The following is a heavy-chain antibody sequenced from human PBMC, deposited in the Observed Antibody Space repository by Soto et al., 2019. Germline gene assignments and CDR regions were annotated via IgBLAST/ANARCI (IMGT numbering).Heavy chain of an antibody. D-gene: IGHD2-21*02. Sequence: QITLTESGPTLVTPTQTLTLTCSFSGFSLTTSGVAVGWFRQPPGKAPEWLALFYWNDDKRYSPSLRSRLTVTGDSSKNQVVLTLANVDPVDSGTYYCSHRPTSTDDFYFVYWGQGTLVTVSS. CDR3: SHRPTSTDDFYFVY. J-gene: IGHJ4*02. V-gene: IGHV2-5*01. CDR2: FYWNDDK. CDR1: GFSLTTSGVA.